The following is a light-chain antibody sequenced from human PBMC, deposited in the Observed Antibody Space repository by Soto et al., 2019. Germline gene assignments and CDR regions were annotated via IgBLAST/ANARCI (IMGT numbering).Light chain of an antibody. Sequence: QSALTQPPSASGSPGQSVTISCTGTSSDVGDYNSVSWYQQHPGTAPKLLIYEVSKRPSGVPHRFSGSKSGNTASLTVSGLQAEEEADYYCTSYAGSNNWDVIFGGGTKLTVL. CDR3: TSYAGSNNWDVI. CDR2: EVS. J-gene: IGLJ2*01. CDR1: SSDVGDYNS. V-gene: IGLV2-8*01.